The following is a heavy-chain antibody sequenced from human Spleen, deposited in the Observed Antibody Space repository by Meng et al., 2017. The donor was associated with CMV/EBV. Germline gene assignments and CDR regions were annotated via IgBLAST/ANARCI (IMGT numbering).Heavy chain of an antibody. D-gene: IGHD3-3*01. CDR2: IYYTGDT. CDR3: ARGNDFWSGYPDY. J-gene: IGHJ4*02. CDR1: GGSISSSSYY. Sequence: SETLSLTCTVSGGSISSSSYYWGWIRQPPGKGLEWIGHIYYTGDTNYNPSLKSRITISVDTSKNQFSLKLSSVTAADTAVYYCARGNDFWSGYPDYWGQGTLVTVSS. V-gene: IGHV4-30-4*08.